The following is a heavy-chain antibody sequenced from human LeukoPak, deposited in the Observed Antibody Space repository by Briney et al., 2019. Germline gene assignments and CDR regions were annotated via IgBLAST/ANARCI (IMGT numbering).Heavy chain of an antibody. V-gene: IGHV3-9*01. J-gene: IGHJ3*02. CDR3: AKDIASSAHGAFDI. Sequence: PGRSLRLSCAASGFTFDDYAMHWVRQAPGEGLEWGSGISWNSGSIGYADSVKGRFTISRDNAKNSLYLQMNSLRAEDTALYYCAKDIASSAHGAFDIWGQGTMVTVSS. CDR1: GFTFDDYA. D-gene: IGHD3-22*01. CDR2: ISWNSGSI.